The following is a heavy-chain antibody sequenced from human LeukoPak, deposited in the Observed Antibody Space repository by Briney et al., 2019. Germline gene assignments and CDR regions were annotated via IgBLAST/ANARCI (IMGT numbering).Heavy chain of an antibody. V-gene: IGHV4-4*08. D-gene: IGHD1-26*01. CDR2: ISTSGSS. Sequence: SETLSLTCSVSGGSISSYYWSWIRQPPGKGLEWIGHISTSGSSNYNPSLKSRVTISVDTSKNQFSLKLSSLTAADTALYYCATLSFTGTYYEYGVDNWFDPWGQGTLVTVSS. CDR1: GGSISSYY. J-gene: IGHJ5*02. CDR3: ATLSFTGTYYEYGVDNWFDP.